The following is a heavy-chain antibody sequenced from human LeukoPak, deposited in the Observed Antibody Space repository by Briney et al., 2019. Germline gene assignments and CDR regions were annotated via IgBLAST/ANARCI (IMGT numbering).Heavy chain of an antibody. J-gene: IGHJ4*02. CDR1: GFTFSGSA. CDR3: AGNYDSWTGLNY. V-gene: IGHV3-73*01. Sequence: PGGSLRLSCAASGFTFSGSAMHWVRQASGKGLEWVGHIGNKVSNYATEYAASLRGRFTISRDDSKDTAYLQVNSLKTEDPAVYYCAGNYDSWTGLNYWGQGTLVTVSS. CDR2: IGNKVSNYAT. D-gene: IGHD3-3*01.